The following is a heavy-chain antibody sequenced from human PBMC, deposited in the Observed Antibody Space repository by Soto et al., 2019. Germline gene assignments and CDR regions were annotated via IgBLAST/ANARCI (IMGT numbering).Heavy chain of an antibody. V-gene: IGHV3-21*01. J-gene: IGHJ3*02. D-gene: IGHD3-9*01. Sequence: EVQLVESGGGLVKPGGSLRLSCAASGFTFSSYSMNWVRQAPGKGLEWVSSISSSSSYIYYADSVKGRFTISRDNAKNSLYLQMNSLRAEDTAVYYCARDGSYYDILTGMDAVDIWGQGTMVTVSS. CDR2: ISSSSSYI. CDR3: ARDGSYYDILTGMDAVDI. CDR1: GFTFSSYS.